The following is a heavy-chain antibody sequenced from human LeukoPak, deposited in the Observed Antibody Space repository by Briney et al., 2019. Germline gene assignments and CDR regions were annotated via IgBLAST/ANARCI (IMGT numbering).Heavy chain of an antibody. D-gene: IGHD6-19*01. V-gene: IGHV1-2*02. CDR3: ARGRDSSGWYQGYWFDP. CDR1: GYTFTGYY. Sequence: ASVKVSCKASGYTFTGYYMHWVRQAPGQGLEWMGWINPNSGGTNYAQKFQGRVTMTRDTSISTAYMELSRLRSDDTAVYYCARGRDSSGWYQGYWFDPWGQGTLVTVSS. J-gene: IGHJ5*02. CDR2: INPNSGGT.